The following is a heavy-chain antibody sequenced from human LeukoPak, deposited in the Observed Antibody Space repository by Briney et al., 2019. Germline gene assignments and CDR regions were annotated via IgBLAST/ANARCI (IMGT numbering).Heavy chain of an antibody. CDR1: GGTFSSYT. D-gene: IGHD3-10*01. Sequence: SVKVSCKASGGTFSSYTISWVRQAPGQGLEWMGRIIPILGIANYAQKFQGRVTITADKSTSTAYMELSSLRSEDTAVYYCATLIPRSCYPYYYYYYYMDVWGKGTTVTVSS. CDR3: ATLIPRSCYPYYYYYYYMDV. J-gene: IGHJ6*03. CDR2: IIPILGIA. V-gene: IGHV1-69*02.